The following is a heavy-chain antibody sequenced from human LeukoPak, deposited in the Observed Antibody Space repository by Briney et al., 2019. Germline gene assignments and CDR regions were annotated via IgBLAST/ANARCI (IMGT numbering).Heavy chain of an antibody. Sequence: GESLKISCKGSGYSFTNYWISWVRQMPGKGLEWMGRIDPSDSYTNYSPSFQGHVTISADKSIGTAYLQWRSLKASDTAMYYCAREVGSYSYYWGQGTLVTVSS. J-gene: IGHJ4*02. D-gene: IGHD1-26*01. V-gene: IGHV5-10-1*01. CDR3: AREVGSYSYY. CDR1: GYSFTNYW. CDR2: IDPSDSYT.